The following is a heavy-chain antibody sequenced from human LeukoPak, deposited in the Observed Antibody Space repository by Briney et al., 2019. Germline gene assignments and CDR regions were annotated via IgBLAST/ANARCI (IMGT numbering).Heavy chain of an antibody. CDR1: GFTFSSYT. D-gene: IGHD3-10*01. Sequence: GGSLRLSCAASGFTFSSYTMNWVRQAPGKGLEWVSCISSSSSDIYYADSVKGRFTISRDNAKNSLYLQMNSLRAEDTAVYYCAKEDYGSGSYYNDYWGQGTLVTVSS. CDR3: AKEDYGSGSYYNDY. CDR2: ISSSSSDI. J-gene: IGHJ4*02. V-gene: IGHV3-21*04.